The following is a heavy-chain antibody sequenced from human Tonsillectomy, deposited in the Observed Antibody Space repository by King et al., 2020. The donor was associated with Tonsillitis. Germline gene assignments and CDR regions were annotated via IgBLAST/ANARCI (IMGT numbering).Heavy chain of an antibody. V-gene: IGHV3-23*04. CDR1: GFTFSSYA. J-gene: IGHJ4*02. D-gene: IGHD2-21*01. CDR2: ISGSGGTT. CDR3: AKDSLAWFSITIPGY. Sequence: VQLVESGGGLVQPGGSLRLSCAASGFTFSSYAMSWVRQAPGKGLEWVSAISGSGGTTYYADSVKGRFTISRDNPKNTLYLQMSSLTAEDTALYYCAKDSLAWFSITIPGYWGQGTLVTVSS.